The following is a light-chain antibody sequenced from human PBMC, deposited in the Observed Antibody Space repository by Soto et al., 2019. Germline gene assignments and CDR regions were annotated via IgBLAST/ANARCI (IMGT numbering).Light chain of an antibody. CDR3: QQYDNWPT. CDR1: QSISSN. CDR2: GAS. J-gene: IGKJ1*01. Sequence: EILMTQSPSTLSVSAGDRAPLYCRASQSISSNFIWYQQKAGQAPRLLIYGASTRATGIPARFSGSGSGTEFTLTIRSLQSEDVAVYYCQQYDNWPTFGQGTQVEI. V-gene: IGKV3-15*01.